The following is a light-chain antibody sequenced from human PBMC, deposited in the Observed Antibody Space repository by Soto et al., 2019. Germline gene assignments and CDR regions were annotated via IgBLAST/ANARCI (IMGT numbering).Light chain of an antibody. Sequence: EIVLTQSPDTLSLSPGERATLSCRASESVRNNYLAWYQQKPGQAPKFLIYDASSRATGIPDRFSGSGSGTDFALPISRLEPEIFVVYYCKQYGRSPLTFGGGTKVEI. CDR2: DAS. J-gene: IGKJ4*01. CDR3: KQYGRSPLT. CDR1: ESVRNNY. V-gene: IGKV3-20*01.